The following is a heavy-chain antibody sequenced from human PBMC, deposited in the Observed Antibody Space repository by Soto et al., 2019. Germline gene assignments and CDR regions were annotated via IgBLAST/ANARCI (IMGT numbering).Heavy chain of an antibody. J-gene: IGHJ5*02. Sequence: SETLSLTCAVYGGSFNDYFWSWIRQTPGKGLEWIGEINLGGITKLKPSLRSRVTISLDTSKKQFSLRLRSVTAADTAVYFCARLGSGSQNWFDPWGQGTLVTVSS. CDR1: GGSFNDYF. CDR2: INLGGIT. V-gene: IGHV4-34*01. D-gene: IGHD3-10*01. CDR3: ARLGSGSQNWFDP.